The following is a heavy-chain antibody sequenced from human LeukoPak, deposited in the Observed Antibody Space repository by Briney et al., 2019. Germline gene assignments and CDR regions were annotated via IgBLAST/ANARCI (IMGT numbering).Heavy chain of an antibody. CDR3: VKALRSSSGISGDLGY. Sequence: GGSLRPSCSASGFTFSSYAMHWVRQAPGKGLEYVSTVSSNGGSTYYADSVKGRFTISRDNSKNTLHLQMSSLRAEDTAVYYCVKALRSSSGISGDLGYWGQGTLVTVSS. D-gene: IGHD6-6*01. J-gene: IGHJ4*02. CDR2: VSSNGGST. CDR1: GFTFSSYA. V-gene: IGHV3-64D*09.